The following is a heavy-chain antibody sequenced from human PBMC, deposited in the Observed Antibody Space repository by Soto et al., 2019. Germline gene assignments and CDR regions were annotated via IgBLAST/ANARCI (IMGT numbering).Heavy chain of an antibody. J-gene: IGHJ4*02. CDR2: ISSSSTTI. D-gene: IGHD2-15*01. Sequence: EVHLLESGGGLVQPGGSLRLSCAASGFTFSIYSMNWVRQAPGKGLEWVSYISSSSTTIYYADSVKGRFTISRDNAKNSLYLQLNSLRDEDTAVYYCARRYCSGGNCAFDYWGQGTLVTVSS. CDR1: GFTFSIYS. CDR3: ARRYCSGGNCAFDY. V-gene: IGHV3-48*02.